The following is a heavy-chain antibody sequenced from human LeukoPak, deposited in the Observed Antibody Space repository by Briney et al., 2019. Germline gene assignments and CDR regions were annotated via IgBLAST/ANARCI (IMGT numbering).Heavy chain of an antibody. CDR2: ISVYNGDT. D-gene: IGHD3-22*01. V-gene: IGHV1-18*01. J-gene: IGHJ4*02. Sequence: ASVKVSCKTSGYTFPIYGITWVRQAPGQGLEWMGWISVYNGDTNYAQNLQGRVTMTTDTYTSIAYMELRSLRSDGTAVYYCARGGYYYDTSGYRVDYWGQGTLVTVSS. CDR3: ARGGYYYDTSGYRVDY. CDR1: GYTFPIYG.